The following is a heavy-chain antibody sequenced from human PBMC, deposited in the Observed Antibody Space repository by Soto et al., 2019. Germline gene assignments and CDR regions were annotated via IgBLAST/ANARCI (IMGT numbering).Heavy chain of an antibody. V-gene: IGHV3-7*01. Sequence: GGSLRLSCAASGFTFSSYWMSWVRQAPGKGLEWVANIKQDGSEKYYVDSVKGRFTISRDNAKNSLYLQMNSLRAEDTAVYYCASIPHLTGDQYYYGMDVWGQGTTVTVSS. CDR3: ASIPHLTGDQYYYGMDV. CDR1: GFTFSSYW. CDR2: IKQDGSEK. J-gene: IGHJ6*02. D-gene: IGHD7-27*01.